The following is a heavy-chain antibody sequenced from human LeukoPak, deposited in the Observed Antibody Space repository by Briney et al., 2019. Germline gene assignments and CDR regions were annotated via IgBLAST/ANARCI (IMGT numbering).Heavy chain of an antibody. Sequence: GGSLRLSCAASGFTFSSYAMSWVRQAPGKGLVWVSPIRGSGGSTYYADSVKGRFNISRDNSKNTLYLQMNSLRAEDTAVYYCAKTNRGGDYYYYYMDVWGKGTTVTVSS. CDR3: AKTNRGGDYYYYYMDV. CDR2: IRGSGGST. J-gene: IGHJ6*03. V-gene: IGHV3-23*01. CDR1: GFTFSSYA. D-gene: IGHD3-16*01.